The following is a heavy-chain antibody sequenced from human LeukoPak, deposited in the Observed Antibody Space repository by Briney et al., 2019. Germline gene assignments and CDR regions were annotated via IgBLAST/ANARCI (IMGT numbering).Heavy chain of an antibody. V-gene: IGHV1-18*01. CDR3: ARLVVVPAAMENWFDP. Sequence: GASVKVSCKASGYTFTSYGISWVRQAPGQGLEWMGWISAYNGNTNYAQKLQGRVTMTTDTSTSTAYMELRSLRSDDTAVYYCARLVVVPAAMENWFDPWGQGTLVTVSS. J-gene: IGHJ5*02. CDR1: GYTFTSYG. CDR2: ISAYNGNT. D-gene: IGHD2-2*01.